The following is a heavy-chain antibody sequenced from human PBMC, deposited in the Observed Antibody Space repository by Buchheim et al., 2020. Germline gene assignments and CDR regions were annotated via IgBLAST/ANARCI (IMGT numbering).Heavy chain of an antibody. CDR1: GFTFSSYA. Sequence: QVQLVESGGGLVQPGGSLRLSCAASGFTFSSYAMHWVRQAPGKGLEWVTATSADGTNRYYGDSVKGRFTVSRDNSKNTLDLKMNSLRDEDTAVYYCARGRKGGSYYGAEYYFDSWGQGTL. D-gene: IGHD1-26*01. CDR2: TSADGTNR. J-gene: IGHJ4*02. CDR3: ARGRKGGSYYGAEYYFDS. V-gene: IGHV3-30*04.